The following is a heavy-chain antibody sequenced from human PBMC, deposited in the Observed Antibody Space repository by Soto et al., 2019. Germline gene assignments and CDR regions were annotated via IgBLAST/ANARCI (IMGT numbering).Heavy chain of an antibody. V-gene: IGHV4-34*01. CDR1: GGSFSGYY. CDR3: ATRVYDFWSGLLDY. CDR2: INHSGST. Sequence: SETLSLTCAVYGGSFSGYYWSWIRQPPGKGLEWIGEINHSGSTYYNPSLKSRVTISVDTSKNQFSLKLSSVTAADTAVYYCATRVYDFWSGLLDYWGQGTLVTVSS. D-gene: IGHD3-3*01. J-gene: IGHJ4*02.